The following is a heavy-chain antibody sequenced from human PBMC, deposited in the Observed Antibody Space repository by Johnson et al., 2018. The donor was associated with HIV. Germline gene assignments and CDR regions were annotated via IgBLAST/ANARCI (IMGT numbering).Heavy chain of an antibody. CDR1: GFTVSSYA. V-gene: IGHV3-64*01. D-gene: IGHD3-3*01. Sequence: VQLVESGGGLIQPGGSLRLSCAASGFTVSSYAMHWVRQAPGKGLEYVSAISSNGGSTYYANSVKGRFTISRDNSKNTMYLQMGSLRAEDMAVYCCARGAYYEFWSGTSDGAFDIWGQGTMVTVSS. CDR2: ISSNGGST. CDR3: ARGAYYEFWSGTSDGAFDI. J-gene: IGHJ3*02.